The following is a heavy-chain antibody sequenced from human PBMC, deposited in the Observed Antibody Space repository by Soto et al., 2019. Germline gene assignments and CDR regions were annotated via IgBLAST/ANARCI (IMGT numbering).Heavy chain of an antibody. V-gene: IGHV3-7*05. CDR2: IKQDGSEK. CDR1: GFTFSDYW. Sequence: VQLVESGGDLVQPGGSLTLSCTAAGFTFSDYWMNWVRQAPGKGLEWVANIKQDGSEKYYVDSVKGRFTISRDNAENSLYLQMSSLRAEDTAVYYCARSLYIRVWSDFDYWGRGTLVTVSS. J-gene: IGHJ4*02. D-gene: IGHD2-8*02. CDR3: ARSLYIRVWSDFDY.